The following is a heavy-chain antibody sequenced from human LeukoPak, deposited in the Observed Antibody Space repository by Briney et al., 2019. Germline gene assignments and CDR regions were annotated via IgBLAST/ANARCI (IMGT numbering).Heavy chain of an antibody. CDR2: IYYSGST. CDR1: GGSISSYY. V-gene: IGHV4-59*08. D-gene: IGHD6-13*01. J-gene: IGHJ4*02. CDR3: ARFIAAAGTGHYYFDY. Sequence: SETLSLTCTVSGGSISSYYWSWIRQPPGKGLEWIGYIYYSGSTNYNPSLKSRVTISVDTSKNQFSLKLSSVTAADTAVYYCARFIAAAGTGHYYFDYWGQGTLVTVSS.